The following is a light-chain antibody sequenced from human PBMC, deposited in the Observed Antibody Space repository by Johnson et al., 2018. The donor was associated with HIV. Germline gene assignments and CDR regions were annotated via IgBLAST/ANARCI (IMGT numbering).Light chain of an antibody. CDR2: DNN. CDR3: GAWDSSLSAEAV. J-gene: IGLJ1*01. CDR1: SSTIGNNY. V-gene: IGLV1-51*01. Sequence: QSVLTQPPSVSAAPGQKVTISCSGSSSTIGNNYVSWYQVLPGAAPKLLIYDNNQRPSGIPDRFSGSKSGTSATLGIPGLQPGDEADYYCGAWDSSLSAEAVFGSGTKVTVL.